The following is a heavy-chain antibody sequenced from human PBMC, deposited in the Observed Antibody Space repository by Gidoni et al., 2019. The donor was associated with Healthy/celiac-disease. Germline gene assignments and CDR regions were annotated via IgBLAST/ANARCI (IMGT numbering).Heavy chain of an antibody. CDR2: ISWNSGSI. CDR3: AKATDCSGGSCYSRLNDYFDY. Sequence: EVQLMESGGGWVQPGRSLRLPCAASGFTVDDYAMHWGRQAPGKGLEWVSGISWNSGSIGYADSVKGRFTISRDNAKNSLYLQMNSLRAEDTALYYCAKATDCSGGSCYSRLNDYFDYWGQGTLVTVSS. CDR1: GFTVDDYA. J-gene: IGHJ4*02. V-gene: IGHV3-9*01. D-gene: IGHD2-15*01.